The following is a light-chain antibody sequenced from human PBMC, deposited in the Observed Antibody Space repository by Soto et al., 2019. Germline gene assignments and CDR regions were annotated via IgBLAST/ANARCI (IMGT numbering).Light chain of an antibody. CDR1: QSISNH. CDR2: GSS. Sequence: DIQMTQSPSSLSASVGDRVTVTCRTSQSISNHLNWYQQKPGEAPKLLIYGSSSLHYGVPSRFSGSGSGSAFTLTISSLQPEDFATYYCQQTLSFPPTFGQGTKVDIK. J-gene: IGKJ1*01. CDR3: QQTLSFPPT. V-gene: IGKV1-39*01.